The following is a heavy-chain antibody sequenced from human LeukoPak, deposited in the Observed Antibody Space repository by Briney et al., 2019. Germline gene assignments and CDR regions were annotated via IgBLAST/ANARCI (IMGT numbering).Heavy chain of an antibody. CDR2: ISSSSSYI. V-gene: IGHV3-21*01. J-gene: IGHJ4*02. CDR1: GFTFSSYW. Sequence: GGSLRLSCAASGFTFSSYWMSWVRQAPGKGLEWVSSISSSSSYIYYADSVKGRFTISRDNAKNSLYLQMNSLRAEDTAVYYCARGTTGTTGLADYWGQGTLVTVSS. D-gene: IGHD1-1*01. CDR3: ARGTTGTTGLADY.